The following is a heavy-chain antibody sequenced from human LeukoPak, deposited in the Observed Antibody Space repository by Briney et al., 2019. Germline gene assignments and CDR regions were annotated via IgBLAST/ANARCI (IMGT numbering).Heavy chain of an antibody. CDR2: IYPGDSDT. Sequence: PGESLKISCKGSGYSFTSYWIGWVRQMPGKGLEWMGIIYPGDSDTRYSPSFEGQVTISADKSISTAYLQWSSLKASDTAMYYCARLRGEYSSGQTGALWDYWGQGTLVTVSS. CDR3: ARLRGEYSSGQTGALWDY. D-gene: IGHD6-19*01. J-gene: IGHJ4*02. V-gene: IGHV5-51*01. CDR1: GYSFTSYW.